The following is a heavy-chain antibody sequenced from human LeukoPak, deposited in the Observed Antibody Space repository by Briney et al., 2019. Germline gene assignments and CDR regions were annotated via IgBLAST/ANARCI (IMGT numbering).Heavy chain of an antibody. CDR3: ARGREQLAQFVVIAYYMDV. J-gene: IGHJ6*03. CDR1: GYTFTSYD. V-gene: IGHV1-8*03. CDR2: MNPNSGNT. Sequence: ASVKVSCKASGYTFTSYDINWVRQATGQGLERMGWMNPNSGNTGYAQKFQGRVTITRNTSISTAYMELSSLRSEDTAVYYCARGREQLAQFVVIAYYMDVWGKGTTVTVSS. D-gene: IGHD2-21*01.